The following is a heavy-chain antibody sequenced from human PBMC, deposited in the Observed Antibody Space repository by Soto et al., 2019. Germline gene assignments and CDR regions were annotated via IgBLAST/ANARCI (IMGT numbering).Heavy chain of an antibody. V-gene: IGHV5-51*01. D-gene: IGHD6-13*01. J-gene: IGHJ4*02. Sequence: GESQKSSCKGSGYSFTSYWIGWVRQMPGKGLEWMGIIYPGDSDTRYSPSFQGQVTISADKSITTAYLLWSSLKASDTAMYYCARRRSSWSSFDYWGQGTLVTVSS. CDR1: GYSFTSYW. CDR3: ARRRSSWSSFDY. CDR2: IYPGDSDT.